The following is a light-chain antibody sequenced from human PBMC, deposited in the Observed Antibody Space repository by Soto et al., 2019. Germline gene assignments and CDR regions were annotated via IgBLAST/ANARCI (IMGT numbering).Light chain of an antibody. V-gene: IGLV1-44*01. CDR3: ATWDDSLNGVV. Sequence: QSALTLPPSASGTPRQRITISCSGSSSNIGKNSVSWYQQLPGTAPKLLIYSNDQRPSGVPDRFSGSKSGTSASLAITGLQSEDEADYYCATWDDSLNGVVFGGGTKVTVL. CDR1: SSNIGKNS. J-gene: IGLJ2*01. CDR2: SND.